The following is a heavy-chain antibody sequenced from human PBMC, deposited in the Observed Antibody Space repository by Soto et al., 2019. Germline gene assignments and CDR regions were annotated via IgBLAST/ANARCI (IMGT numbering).Heavy chain of an antibody. V-gene: IGHV3-48*02. CDR1: GFTFSSYS. CDR2: ISSSSSTI. CDR3: ARDLQTYYYYGMDV. J-gene: IGHJ6*02. Sequence: GGSLRLSCAASGFTFSSYSMNWVRQAPGKGLEWVSYISSSSSTIYYADSVKGRFTISRDNAKNSLYLQMNSLRDEDTAVYYCARDLQTYYYYGMDVWGQGTTVTVSS. D-gene: IGHD1-1*01.